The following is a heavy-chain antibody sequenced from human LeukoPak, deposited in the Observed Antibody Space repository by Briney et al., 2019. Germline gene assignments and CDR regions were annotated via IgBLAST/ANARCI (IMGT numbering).Heavy chain of an antibody. D-gene: IGHD6-6*01. V-gene: IGHV4-31*03. J-gene: IGHJ3*02. Sequence: PSETLSLTCTVSGGSISSGGYYWSWIRQHPGKGLEWIGYIYHSGSTYYNPSLKSRLIISVDTSNDQFSLKLSSVTAADTAVYYCARAHLTQGVVHGFDIWGQGTLVTVSS. CDR3: ARAHLTQGVVHGFDI. CDR1: GGSISSGGYY. CDR2: IYHSGST.